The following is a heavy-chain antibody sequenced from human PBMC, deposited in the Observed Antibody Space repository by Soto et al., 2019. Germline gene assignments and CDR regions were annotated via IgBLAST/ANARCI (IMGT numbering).Heavy chain of an antibody. J-gene: IGHJ6*02. V-gene: IGHV3-74*01. D-gene: IGHD6-19*01. CDR1: GFTFSSYW. CDR2: INSDVSST. CDR3: ARATGWYFLYYYYGMDV. Sequence: GGSLRLSGAASGFTFSSYWMHWVRQAPGKGLVWVSRINSDVSSTSYVDSVKGRFTISRDNAKNTLYLQMNSLRAEDTAVYYCARATGWYFLYYYYGMDVWGQGTRVTVSS.